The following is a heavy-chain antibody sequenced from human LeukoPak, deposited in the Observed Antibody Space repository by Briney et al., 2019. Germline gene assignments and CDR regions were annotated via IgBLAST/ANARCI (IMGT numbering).Heavy chain of an antibody. V-gene: IGHV1-69*02. D-gene: IGHD3-22*01. Sequence: GASVKVSCKASGGTFSSYTISWVRQAPGQGLEWMGRIIPILGIANYAQKFQGRVTITADKSTSTAYMELSSLRSEDTAVYYCARVLSGAREYYHDSSGYTPEASFDIWGQGTMVTVSS. CDR3: ARVLSGAREYYHDSSGYTPEASFDI. J-gene: IGHJ3*02. CDR2: IIPILGIA. CDR1: GGTFSSYT.